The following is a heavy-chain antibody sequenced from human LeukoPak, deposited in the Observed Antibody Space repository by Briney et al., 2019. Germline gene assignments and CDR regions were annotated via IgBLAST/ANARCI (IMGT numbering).Heavy chain of an antibody. Sequence: GGSLRLSCAASGFTFSSYWMSWVRQAPGKGLEWVANIKQDGSEKYYVDSVKGRFTISRDNAKNSLYLQMNSLRAEDTAVYYCARGYCSSTSCYNDYWGQGTLVTVSS. J-gene: IGHJ4*02. CDR2: IKQDGSEK. V-gene: IGHV3-7*04. CDR3: ARGYCSSTSCYNDY. CDR1: GFTFSSYW. D-gene: IGHD2-2*01.